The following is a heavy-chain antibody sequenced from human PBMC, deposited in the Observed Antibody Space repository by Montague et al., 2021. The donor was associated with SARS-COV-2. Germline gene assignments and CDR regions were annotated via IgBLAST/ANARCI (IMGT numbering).Heavy chain of an antibody. J-gene: IGHJ4*02. CDR1: GFSLDSRGVG. V-gene: IGHV2-5*01. D-gene: IGHD6-19*01. CDR2: IYWNDDK. CDR3: AHKNSGWPIEFAY. Sequence: PALVKPTQTLTPTCTFSGFSLDSRGVGVGWIRQPPGKALECLALIYWNDDKRYSPSLKTRLTVTKDTSKNQVVLTMTNMDPVDTATYFCAHKNSGWPIEFAYWGQGALVTVSS.